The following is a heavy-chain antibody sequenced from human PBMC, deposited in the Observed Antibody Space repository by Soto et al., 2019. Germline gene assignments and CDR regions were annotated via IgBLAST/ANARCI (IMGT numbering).Heavy chain of an antibody. CDR3: ARGLDSNWFDP. V-gene: IGHV4-31*03. CDR2: IYYSGST. Sequence: TSETLSLTCTVSGCSISSGGYYWSWIRQHPGNGLEWIGYIYYSGSTYYNPSLKSRVTISVDTSKNQFSLKLSSVTAADTAVYYCARGLDSNWFDPWGQGTLVTVSS. D-gene: IGHD2-21*01. J-gene: IGHJ5*02. CDR1: GCSISSGGYY.